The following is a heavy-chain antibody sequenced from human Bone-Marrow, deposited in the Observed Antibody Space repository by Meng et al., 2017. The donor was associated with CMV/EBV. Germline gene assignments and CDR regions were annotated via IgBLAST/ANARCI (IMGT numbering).Heavy chain of an antibody. CDR3: ARFYPLRFLEWLYDN. V-gene: IGHV3-21*01. CDR2: ISSSSKSI. CDR1: GFTFSNSD. D-gene: IGHD3-3*01. J-gene: IGHJ4*02. Sequence: GESLKISCAASGFTFSNSDMNWVRQTPGKGLEWVSSISSSSKSIYYAHSLKGRFTISRDNAKNSLYLQMNSLRAEDKAVYYCARFYPLRFLEWLYDNWGQGTLVTVSS.